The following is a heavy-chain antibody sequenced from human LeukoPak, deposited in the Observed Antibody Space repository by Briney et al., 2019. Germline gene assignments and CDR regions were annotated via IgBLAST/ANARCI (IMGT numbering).Heavy chain of an antibody. J-gene: IGHJ6*03. CDR2: MDPNSGNT. V-gene: IGHV1-8*01. D-gene: IGHD3-3*01. Sequence: ASVKVSCKASGYTFTSYDINWVRQATGQGLEWMGWMDPNSGNTGYAQKFQGRVTMTRNTSISTAYMELSSLRSEDTAVYYCARVWTYYDFWSGYSLPYYYYYYMDVWGKGTTVTVSS. CDR1: GYTFTSYD. CDR3: ARVWTYYDFWSGYSLPYYYYYYMDV.